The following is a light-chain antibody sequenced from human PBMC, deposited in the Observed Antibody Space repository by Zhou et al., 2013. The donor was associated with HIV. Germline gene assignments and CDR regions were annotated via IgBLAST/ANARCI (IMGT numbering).Light chain of an antibody. J-gene: IGKJ1*01. CDR1: QSIGSW. Sequence: DIQMTQSPSTLSASIGDRVTITCRASQSIGSWLAWYQQKPGKAPHLLIYKASTLESGVPSRFNGSGSGTEFTLTISSLQPDDFATYYCQQYYSYPWTFGQGTKVEIK. V-gene: IGKV1-5*03. CDR2: KAS. CDR3: QQYYSYPWT.